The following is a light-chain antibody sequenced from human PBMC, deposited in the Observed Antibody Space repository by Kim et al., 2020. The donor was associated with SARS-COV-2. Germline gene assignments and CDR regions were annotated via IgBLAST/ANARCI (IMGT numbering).Light chain of an antibody. Sequence: SPGERATRTCRASQSVTSNNLAWYQQKPGQAPRLLISNTSSRATGTPDRFSGSGSGTEFTLTISRLEPEDFAVYYCQHYGGSPLTFGGGSKVDIK. CDR1: QSVTSNN. J-gene: IGKJ4*01. CDR2: NTS. V-gene: IGKV3-20*01. CDR3: QHYGGSPLT.